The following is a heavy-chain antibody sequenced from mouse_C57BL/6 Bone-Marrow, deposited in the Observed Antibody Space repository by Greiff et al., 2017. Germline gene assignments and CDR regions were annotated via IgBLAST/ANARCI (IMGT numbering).Heavy chain of an antibody. CDR3: AVYYGNPWFAY. Sequence: VQLQQPGAELVMPGASVKLSCKASGYTFTSYWMHWVKQRPGQGLEWIGEIDPSDSYTKYNQKFKGKSTLTVDKSSITSYMLLSSLTSEDSAVYYCAVYYGNPWFAYWGQGTLVTVSA. CDR2: IDPSDSYT. D-gene: IGHD2-1*01. V-gene: IGHV1-69*01. CDR1: GYTFTSYW. J-gene: IGHJ3*01.